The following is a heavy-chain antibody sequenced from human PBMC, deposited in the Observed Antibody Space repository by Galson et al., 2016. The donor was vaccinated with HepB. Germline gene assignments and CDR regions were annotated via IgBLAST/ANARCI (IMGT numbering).Heavy chain of an antibody. CDR3: ARAVVSGGYYYFDS. J-gene: IGHJ4*02. CDR2: TFYRSKWYH. Sequence: CAISGDSVSSNSAAWNWIRQSPSGGLEWLGRTFYRSKWYHDYAVSVKSRITINRDTSKNHFSLQLNSVTPEDTAVYYCARAVVSGGYYYFDSLGQGALVTVSS. CDR1: GDSVSSNSAA. D-gene: IGHD1-26*01. V-gene: IGHV6-1*01.